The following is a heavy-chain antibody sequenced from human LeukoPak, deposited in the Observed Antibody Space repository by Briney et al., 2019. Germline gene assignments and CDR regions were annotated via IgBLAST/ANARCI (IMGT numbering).Heavy chain of an antibody. D-gene: IGHD1-26*01. V-gene: IGHV4-4*02. CDR3: ARDLVYSQGAFDI. J-gene: IGHJ3*02. CDR1: GGSISSSNW. CDR2: IYHSGST. Sequence: SGTRSLTCAVSGGSISSSNWWSWVRQPPGKGLEWIGEIYHSGSTNYNPSLKSRVTISVDKSKNQFSLKLSSVTAADTAVYYCARDLVYSQGAFDIWGQGTMVTVSS.